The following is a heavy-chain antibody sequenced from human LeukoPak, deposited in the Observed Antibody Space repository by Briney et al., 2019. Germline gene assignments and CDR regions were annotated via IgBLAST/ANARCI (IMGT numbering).Heavy chain of an antibody. Sequence: PGGSLRLSCAASGFSVSDSYMSWVRQAPGKGLEWIGEIHYTGATNYKPSLKSRVTISGDPSKNQFSLRVSSVATADTAVYYCARGVLGPYYFDLWGRGTLVTVSS. CDR1: GFSVSDSY. CDR3: ARGVLGPYYFDL. J-gene: IGHJ2*01. CDR2: IHYTGAT. D-gene: IGHD7-27*01. V-gene: IGHV4-34*01.